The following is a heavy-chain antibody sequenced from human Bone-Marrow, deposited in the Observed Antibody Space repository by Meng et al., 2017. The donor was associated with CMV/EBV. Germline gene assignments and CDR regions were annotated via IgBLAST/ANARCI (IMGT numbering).Heavy chain of an antibody. CDR3: ATRSASDQ. V-gene: IGHV1-69*05. J-gene: IGHJ1*01. CDR2: TIPMYGTA. Sequence: SVKVSCKASGGTFSTYSITWVRQAPGQGLEWVGGTIPMYGTANYAQKFQGRVTITTDESMNTAYMELTSLTSDDTAVYYCATRSASDQWGQGMLVTVSS. D-gene: IGHD2-2*01. CDR1: GGTFSTYS.